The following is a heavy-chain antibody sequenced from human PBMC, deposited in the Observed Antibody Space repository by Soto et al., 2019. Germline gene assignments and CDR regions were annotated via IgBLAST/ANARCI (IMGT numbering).Heavy chain of an antibody. Sequence: PGGSLRLSCAASGFTFSGSAMHWVRQASGKGLEWVGRIRSKANSYATAYAAPVKGRFTISRDDSKNTAYLQMNSLKTEDTAVYYCTSSGYYDSSGYWYYFDYWGQGTLVTVSS. CDR3: TSSGYYDSSGYWYYFDY. V-gene: IGHV3-73*01. D-gene: IGHD3-22*01. CDR1: GFTFSGSA. J-gene: IGHJ4*02. CDR2: IRSKANSYAT.